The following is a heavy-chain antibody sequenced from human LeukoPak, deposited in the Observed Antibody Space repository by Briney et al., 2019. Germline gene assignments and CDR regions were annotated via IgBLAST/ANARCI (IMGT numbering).Heavy chain of an antibody. D-gene: IGHD5-24*01. CDR1: GYTFTSYD. CDR2: MNPNSGNT. V-gene: IGHV1-8*03. CDR3: ARVVGMATIYY. J-gene: IGHJ4*02. Sequence: ASVKVSCKASGYTFTSYDINWVRQTTGQGLEWMGWMNPNSGNTGYAQKFQGRVTITRNTSISTAYMELSSLRSEDTAVYYCARVVGMATIYYWGQGTLVTVSS.